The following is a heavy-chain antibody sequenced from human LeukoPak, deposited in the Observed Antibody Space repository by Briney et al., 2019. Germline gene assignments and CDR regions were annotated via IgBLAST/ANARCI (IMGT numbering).Heavy chain of an antibody. V-gene: IGHV3-21*06. CDR2: ISPSSTYI. J-gene: IGHJ4*02. D-gene: IGHD3-16*01. Sequence: GGSLRLSCAASGFTFSSFKMTWVRQAPGKGLEWVASISPSSTYIYYGDSLKGRVTVSRDNAKSLLFLHMSSLRPDDTAVYYCARDFTGGEYFDSWGQGALVSVCS. CDR3: ARDFTGGEYFDS. CDR1: GFTFSSFK.